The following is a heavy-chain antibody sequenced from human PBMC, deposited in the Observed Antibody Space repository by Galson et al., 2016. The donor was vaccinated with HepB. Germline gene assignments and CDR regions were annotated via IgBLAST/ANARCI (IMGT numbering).Heavy chain of an antibody. D-gene: IGHD1-26*01. CDR1: GFIFNSHA. J-gene: IGHJ4*02. CDR3: ARDRRGGSNTLDY. V-gene: IGHV3-30-3*01. Sequence: SLRLSCAASGFIFNSHAMNWVRQAPGKGLEWVAVISYDGSNEYYADSVKGRFTISRDNSKNTLYLHMNSLRAEDTAVYYCARDRRGGSNTLDYWGQGTLVTGSS. CDR2: ISYDGSNE.